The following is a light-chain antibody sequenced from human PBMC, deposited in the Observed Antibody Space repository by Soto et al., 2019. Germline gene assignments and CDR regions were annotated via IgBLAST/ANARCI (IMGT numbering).Light chain of an antibody. CDR2: DVS. V-gene: IGLV2-11*01. Sequence: QSVLTQPRSVSGCPGQSFTIPCTGTGIDFGGYNYVSWYQRHAGKGPKLIIYDVSERPSGVPDRFSASKSGNTASLTISGLQAEDEADYYCSSYAGNYVYVFGSGTKVTV. CDR1: GIDFGGYNY. CDR3: SSYAGNYVYV. J-gene: IGLJ1*01.